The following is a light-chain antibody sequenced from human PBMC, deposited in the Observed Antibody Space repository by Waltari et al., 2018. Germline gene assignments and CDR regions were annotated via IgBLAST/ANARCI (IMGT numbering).Light chain of an antibody. V-gene: IGLV2-14*03. CDR2: DVS. CDR3: SSYSTSITPYV. CDR1: SSDVGGYNH. J-gene: IGLJ1*01. Sequence: QSALTQPASVSGSPGQSINISCTGTSSDVGGYNHVSWYQQHPGKAPKLIIYDVSSRPSGVSNRFFGSKSGNTASLTISGLQAEDEAVYFCSSYSTSITPYVFGTGTKVTVL.